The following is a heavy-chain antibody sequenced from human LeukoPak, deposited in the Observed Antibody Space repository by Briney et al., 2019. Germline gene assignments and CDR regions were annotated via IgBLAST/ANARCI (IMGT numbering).Heavy chain of an antibody. CDR1: GFSVSSNY. V-gene: IGHV3-53*01. CDR2: IYSGGTT. Sequence: GGSLRLSCAASGFSVSSNYMSWVGQAPEKGREGASVIYSGGTTYYADSVKGRFTISRDNSNNRLYLQMNNLRPDDTAVYYCARDKGGTGTNWFDPWGQGTLVTVSS. CDR3: ARDKGGTGTNWFDP. D-gene: IGHD1-1*01. J-gene: IGHJ5*02.